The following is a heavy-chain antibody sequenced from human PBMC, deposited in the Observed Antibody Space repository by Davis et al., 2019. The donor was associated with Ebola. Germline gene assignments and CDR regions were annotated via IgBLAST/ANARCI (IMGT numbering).Heavy chain of an antibody. V-gene: IGHV4-39*01. Sequence: MPGGSLRLSCSVSGGTVSSSPNYWVWFRQPPGKGLEWIGSIYQSVSTYYNPSLKSRVSMSIDTSKNQFSLKLSSVTAADTAVYYCARGVLLWFGELLYYYYGMDVWGQGTTVTVSS. J-gene: IGHJ6*02. CDR2: IYQSVST. CDR1: GGTVSSSPNY. CDR3: ARGVLLWFGELLYYYYGMDV. D-gene: IGHD3-10*01.